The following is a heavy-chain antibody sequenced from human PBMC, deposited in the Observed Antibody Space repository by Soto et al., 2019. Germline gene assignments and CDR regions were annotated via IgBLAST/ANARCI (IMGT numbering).Heavy chain of an antibody. D-gene: IGHD3-3*01. CDR1: GGSISSYY. J-gene: IGHJ5*02. CDR3: ARSMYDFWSGYRLAYNWFDP. Sequence: SETLSLTCTVSGGSISSYYWSWIRQPPGKGLEWIGYIYYSGSTNYNPSLKSRVTISVDTSKNQFSLKLSSVTAADTAVYYCARSMYDFWSGYRLAYNWFDPWGQGTLVTVSS. CDR2: IYYSGST. V-gene: IGHV4-59*01.